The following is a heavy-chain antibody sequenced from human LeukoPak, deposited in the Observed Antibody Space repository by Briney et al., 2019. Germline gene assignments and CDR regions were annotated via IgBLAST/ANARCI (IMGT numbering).Heavy chain of an antibody. CDR2: MNPTSGDT. CDR3: ARVVMKAFYYYYMDV. CDR1: GYTFSDYD. V-gene: IGHV1-8*01. J-gene: IGHJ6*03. D-gene: IGHD2-21*01. Sequence: ASVKVSCKAFGYTFSDYDVNWVRQAPGQGLEWMGWMNPTSGDTGYAQKFQGRVTMTRSMSRNTAYMELSRLRSEDTAVYFCARVVMKAFYYYYMDVSGKGTTIIISS.